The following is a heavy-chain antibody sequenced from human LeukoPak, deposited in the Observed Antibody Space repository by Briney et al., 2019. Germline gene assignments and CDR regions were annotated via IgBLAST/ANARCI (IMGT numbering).Heavy chain of an antibody. D-gene: IGHD6-13*01. Sequence: SETLSLTCTDTGGSISSGSYDWSWIRQPAGKGLEWIGRIYTSGRTNYNPSLKSRVTISVDTSKNQFSLKLSSVTAADTAVYYCARGIAAAGFFDYWGHGTLVTVSS. CDR3: ARGIAAAGFFDY. CDR1: GGSISSGSYD. J-gene: IGHJ4*01. V-gene: IGHV4-61*02. CDR2: IYTSGRT.